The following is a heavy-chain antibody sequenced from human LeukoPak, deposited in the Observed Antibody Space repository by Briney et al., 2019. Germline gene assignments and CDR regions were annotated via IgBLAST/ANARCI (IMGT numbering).Heavy chain of an antibody. CDR1: GYTFTSYD. CDR3: ARARPRIAARPGYYFDY. D-gene: IGHD6-6*01. J-gene: IGHJ4*02. V-gene: IGHV1-8*01. CDR2: MNPNSGKT. Sequence: ASVKVSCKASGYTFTSYDINWVRQATGQGLEWMGWMNPNSGKTGYAQKFQGRVTMTRNTSISPAYMELSSLRSEDTAVYYCARARPRIAARPGYYFDYWGQGTLVTVSS.